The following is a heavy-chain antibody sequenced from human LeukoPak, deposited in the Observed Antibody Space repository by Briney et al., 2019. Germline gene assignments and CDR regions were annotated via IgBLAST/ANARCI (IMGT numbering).Heavy chain of an antibody. CDR3: ARDRRAWLDY. CDR1: GCTFSSYW. CDR2: INSEGSST. J-gene: IGHJ4*02. Sequence: GGSLRLSCAASGCTFSSYWMHWVRQAPGNGLVWVSRINSEGSSTSYADSVKGRFTISRDNAKNTLYLQMSSLRAEDTAVYYCARDRRAWLDYWGQGTLVTVSS. V-gene: IGHV3-74*01.